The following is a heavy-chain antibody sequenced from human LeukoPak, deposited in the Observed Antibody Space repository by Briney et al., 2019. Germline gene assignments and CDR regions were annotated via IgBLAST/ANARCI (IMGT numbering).Heavy chain of an antibody. CDR2: IYYSGST. V-gene: IGHV4-61*08. CDR3: ARARGDSTGFYYVDC. Sequence: SETLSLTCTVSGGSISSGDYYWSWIRQPPGKGLEWVGYIYYSGSTNYNPSLKSRVAISVDTSKNQFSLKLSSVTAADTAVYYCARARGDSTGFYYVDCWGQGTLVTVSS. CDR1: GGSISSGDYY. J-gene: IGHJ4*02. D-gene: IGHD3-22*01.